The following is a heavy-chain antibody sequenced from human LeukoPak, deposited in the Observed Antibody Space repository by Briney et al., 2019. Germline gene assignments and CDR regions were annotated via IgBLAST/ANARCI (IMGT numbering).Heavy chain of an antibody. CDR2: ISGSGGNT. D-gene: IGHD3-16*01. J-gene: IGHJ4*02. Sequence: PGGSLRLSCAASGFTFSSYAMSWVRQAPGKGLEWVSTISGSGGNTYYADSVKGRFTISRDNSKNTLYLQMSSLRAEDTAVYYCAKGPYYYDSADYFDYWGQGTLVTVSS. CDR3: AKGPYYYDSADYFDY. CDR1: GFTFSSYA. V-gene: IGHV3-23*01.